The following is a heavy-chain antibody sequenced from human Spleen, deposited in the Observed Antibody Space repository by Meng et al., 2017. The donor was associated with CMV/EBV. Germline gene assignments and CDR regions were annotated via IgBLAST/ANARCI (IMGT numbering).Heavy chain of an antibody. Sequence: GESLKISCAASGFTVSSNYMSWVRQAPGKGLEWVGRIKTKTDGGTTDVVAPVKGRFSISRDDSKNTLYLQMNSLKIEDTAVYYCTTDLTIFGVIMRAFDIWGQGTTVTVSS. J-gene: IGHJ3*02. D-gene: IGHD3-3*01. CDR3: TTDLTIFGVIMRAFDI. CDR1: GFTVSSNY. V-gene: IGHV3-15*01. CDR2: IKTKTDGGTT.